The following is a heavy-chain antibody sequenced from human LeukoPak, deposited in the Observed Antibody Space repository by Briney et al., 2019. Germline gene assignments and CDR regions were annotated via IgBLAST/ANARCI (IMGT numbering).Heavy chain of an antibody. V-gene: IGHV4-39*01. J-gene: IGHJ4*02. D-gene: IGHD1-26*01. CDR1: GDSISGISYY. CDR2: IYYSGSS. Sequence: PSETLSLACSVSGDSISGISYYWGWIRQPPGKGLEWIGKIYYSGSSYNNPSLESRVVISLDMSRNQFSLKLTSVTATDTAVYYCARQGAVGATGFDFWGQGILVTVSS. CDR3: ARQGAVGATGFDF.